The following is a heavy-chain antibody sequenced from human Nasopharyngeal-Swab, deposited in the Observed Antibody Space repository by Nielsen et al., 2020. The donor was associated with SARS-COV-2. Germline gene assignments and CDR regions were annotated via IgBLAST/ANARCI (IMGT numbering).Heavy chain of an antibody. J-gene: IGHJ1*01. CDR2: ISYDGSNK. CDR1: GFTFSRYG. D-gene: IGHD2-2*01. CDR3: ARDLGGGYCTTTNCPGS. Sequence: GESLKISCAASGFTFSRYGMHWVRQAPGKGLEWVAVISYDGSNKYYADSVKGRFTISRDNSKNTLYLQMNSLRAEDTAVYYCARDLGGGYCTTTNCPGSWGQGTLVTVSS. V-gene: IGHV3-30*03.